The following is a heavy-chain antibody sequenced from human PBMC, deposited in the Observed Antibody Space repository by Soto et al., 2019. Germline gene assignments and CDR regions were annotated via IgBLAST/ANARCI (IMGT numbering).Heavy chain of an antibody. J-gene: IGHJ4*02. V-gene: IGHV1-69*01. CDR3: ARDLAAAGTGAFDY. D-gene: IGHD6-13*01. CDR2: IIPIFGTA. Sequence: QVQLVQSGAEVKKPGSSVKVSCKVSGGTFSSYAISWVRQAPGQGLEWMGGIIPIFGTANYAQKFQGRVTITADESTSTAYMELSSLRSEDTAVYYCARDLAAAGTGAFDYWGQGTLVTVSS. CDR1: GGTFSSYA.